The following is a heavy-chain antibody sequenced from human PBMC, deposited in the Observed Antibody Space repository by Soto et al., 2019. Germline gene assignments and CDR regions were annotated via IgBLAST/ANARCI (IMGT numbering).Heavy chain of an antibody. CDR3: ARGSSSSWYRGYGMDV. CDR2: INHSGST. CDR1: GGSFSGYY. D-gene: IGHD6-13*01. V-gene: IGHV4-34*01. Sequence: TSETLSLTCAVYGGSFSGYYWSWIRQPPGKGLEWIGEINHSGSTNYNPSLKSRVTISVDTSKNQFSLKLSSVTAADTAVYYCARGSSSSWYRGYGMDVWGQGTTVTVSS. J-gene: IGHJ6*02.